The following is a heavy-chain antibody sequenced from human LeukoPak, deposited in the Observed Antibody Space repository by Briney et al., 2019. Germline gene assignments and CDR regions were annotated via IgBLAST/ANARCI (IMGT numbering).Heavy chain of an antibody. D-gene: IGHD6-13*01. Sequence: GGSLRLSCAASGFTFSSYAMSWVRQAPGKGLEWVSAISGSGGSTYYADSVKGRFTISRDNSKNTLYLQMNSLRAEDTAVYYCARDQGGIAAAITKSFDYWGQGTLVTVSS. CDR3: ARDQGGIAAAITKSFDY. CDR1: GFTFSSYA. V-gene: IGHV3-23*01. J-gene: IGHJ4*02. CDR2: ISGSGGST.